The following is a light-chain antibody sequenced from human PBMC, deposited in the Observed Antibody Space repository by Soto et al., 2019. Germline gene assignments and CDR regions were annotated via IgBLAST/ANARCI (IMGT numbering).Light chain of an antibody. CDR3: QQSYSTPYT. CDR2: TAS. V-gene: IGKV1-39*01. Sequence: DIQMTQSPSSLSASVGDRVTITCRASQSISSYLNWYQQKLGKAPKLLIYTASRLQSGVPSRFSGSGSGTDFTLTISSLQPEDFATYYCQQSYSTPYTFGQGTKLEIK. J-gene: IGKJ2*01. CDR1: QSISSY.